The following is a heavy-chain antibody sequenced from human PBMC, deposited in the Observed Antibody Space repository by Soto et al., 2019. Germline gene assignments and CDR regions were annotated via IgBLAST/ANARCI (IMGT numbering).Heavy chain of an antibody. D-gene: IGHD3-10*01. CDR1: GYTFSNYD. J-gene: IGHJ4*02. CDR3: AKVSRKGSAIDLDY. V-gene: IGHV1-8*01. CDR2: VNPNNGDT. Sequence: QVQLVQSGAELKKPGASVKVSCKASGYTFSNYDMNWVRQATGQGPEWIGWVNPNNGDTGYAQKFQGRVTLTTDISTTTAYMALTSLRSEDTSKYYCAKVSRKGSAIDLDYWGQGTLITVSS.